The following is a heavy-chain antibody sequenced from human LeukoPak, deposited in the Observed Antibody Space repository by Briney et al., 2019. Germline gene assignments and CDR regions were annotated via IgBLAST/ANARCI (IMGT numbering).Heavy chain of an antibody. Sequence: ASVKVSCKASGYTFTGYYIHWVRQAPGQGLEWMGWINPNSGGTNYAQKFQGRVTMTRDTSISTAYMELSRLRSDDTAVYYCARGRMVRGVIPRPLFDYWGQGTLVTVSS. V-gene: IGHV1-2*02. CDR3: ARGRMVRGVIPRPLFDY. J-gene: IGHJ4*02. D-gene: IGHD3-10*01. CDR2: INPNSGGT. CDR1: GYTFTGYY.